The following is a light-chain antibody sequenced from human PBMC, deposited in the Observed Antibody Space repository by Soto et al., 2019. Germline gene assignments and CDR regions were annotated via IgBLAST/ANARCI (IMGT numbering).Light chain of an antibody. V-gene: IGKV1-5*01. CDR2: DAS. J-gene: IGKJ1*01. CDR3: QQYNSYWT. CDR1: QSITSW. Sequence: DIQMTQSPSTLSASVGDRVTITCRASQSITSWLAWYQQKPGKAPKLLIYDASSLKSGVPSRFSGSGSGTEFTLTISSRQPDDFATYYCQQYNSYWTFGQGTKVEIK.